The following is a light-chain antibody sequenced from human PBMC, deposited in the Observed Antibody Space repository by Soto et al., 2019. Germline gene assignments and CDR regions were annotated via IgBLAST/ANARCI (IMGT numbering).Light chain of an antibody. J-gene: IGKJ1*01. CDR2: EAS. V-gene: IGKV3-11*01. CDR1: QSMGGF. CDR3: QQRSNWPPTWT. Sequence: PGEIGTLFCSATQSMGGFLAWYQHRPCQAPRLVLXEASNRPTGIPARFSGSGSGTDFTLTISSLEPEDFAVDYCQQRSNWPPTWTFGQGTKVDIK.